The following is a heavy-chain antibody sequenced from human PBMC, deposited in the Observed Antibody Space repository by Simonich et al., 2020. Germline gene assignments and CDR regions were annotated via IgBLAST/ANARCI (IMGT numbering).Heavy chain of an antibody. Sequence: QVQLVESGGGVVQPGRSLRLSCAASGFTFSSYAMHWVRQAPGKGLEWVAVISYDGSNKYYADSGKGRFTSSRDNSKNTLYLQMNSLRAEDTAVYYCARDHLDSGSYYFDYWGQGTLVTVSS. V-gene: IGHV3-30*07. CDR3: ARDHLDSGSYYFDY. CDR1: GFTFSSYA. J-gene: IGHJ4*02. CDR2: ISYDGSNK. D-gene: IGHD1-26*01.